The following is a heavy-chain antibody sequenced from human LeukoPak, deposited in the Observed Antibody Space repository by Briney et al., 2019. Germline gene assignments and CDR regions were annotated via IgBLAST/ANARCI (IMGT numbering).Heavy chain of an antibody. CDR3: ARIPRITMIVVGYYFDY. V-gene: IGHV3-23*01. CDR1: GFTFDDYA. D-gene: IGHD3-22*01. J-gene: IGHJ4*02. Sequence: GGSLRLSCAASGFTFDDYAMHWVRQAPGKGLEWVSAISGSGGSTYYADSVKGRFTISRDNSKNTLYLQMNSLRAEDTAVYYCARIPRITMIVVGYYFDYWGQGTLVTVSS. CDR2: ISGSGGST.